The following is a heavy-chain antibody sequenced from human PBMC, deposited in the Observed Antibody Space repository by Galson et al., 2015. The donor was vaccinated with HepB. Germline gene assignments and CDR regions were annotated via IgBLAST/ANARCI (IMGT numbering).Heavy chain of an antibody. Sequence: SLRLSCAASGFTFSSYAMHWVRQAPGKGLEWVAVISYDGSNKYYADSVKGRFTISRDNSKNTLYLQMNSLRAEDTAVYYCAREGSSWTYYYYGMDVWGQGTTVTVSS. CDR1: GFTFSSYA. CDR2: ISYDGSNK. D-gene: IGHD6-13*01. V-gene: IGHV3-30-3*01. CDR3: AREGSSWTYYYYGMDV. J-gene: IGHJ6*02.